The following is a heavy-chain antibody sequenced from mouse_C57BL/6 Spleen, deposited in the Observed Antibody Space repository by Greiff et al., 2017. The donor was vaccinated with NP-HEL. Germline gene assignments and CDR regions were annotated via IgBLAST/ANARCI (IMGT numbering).Heavy chain of an antibody. CDR1: GYAFSSYW. CDR3: ARRGPGVYWYFDV. CDR2: IYPGDGDT. J-gene: IGHJ1*03. V-gene: IGHV1-80*01. Sequence: QVQLQQSGAELVKPGASVKISCKASGYAFSSYWMNWVKQRPGKGLEWIGQIYPGDGDTNYNGKFKGKATLTAHKSSSTAYMQLSSLTSGDSAVYFCARRGPGVYWYFDVWGTGTTVTVSS.